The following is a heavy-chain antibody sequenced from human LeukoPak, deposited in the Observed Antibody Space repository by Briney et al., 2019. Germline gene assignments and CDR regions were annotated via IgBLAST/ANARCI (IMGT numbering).Heavy chain of an antibody. J-gene: IGHJ4*02. CDR3: ANAERSYYDSSGYPDFDY. Sequence: GGSLRLSCAASGFDFNPFIMHWVREGPGKGLEWLTFLRAGGSYGTEKFYADSVKGRFTISTDNSKNTLFLQMNSLRAEDTAVYYCANAERSYYDSSGYPDFDYWGQGTLVTVSS. CDR2: LRAGGSYGTEK. V-gene: IGHV3-30*02. CDR1: GFDFNPFI. D-gene: IGHD3-22*01.